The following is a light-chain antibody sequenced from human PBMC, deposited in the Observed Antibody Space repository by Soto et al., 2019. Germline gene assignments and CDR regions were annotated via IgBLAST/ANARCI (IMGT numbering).Light chain of an antibody. CDR2: GAS. CDR1: QSVRSNF. Sequence: EIVLTQSPGTLSLSPGERATLSCRASQSVRSNFLAWYRQKPGQAPRLLIYGASTRATGISDRFSGSGSGTDFTLTISSLEPEDFAVYYCQQRSNWFTFGQGTRLEI. V-gene: IGKV3D-20*02. CDR3: QQRSNWFT. J-gene: IGKJ5*01.